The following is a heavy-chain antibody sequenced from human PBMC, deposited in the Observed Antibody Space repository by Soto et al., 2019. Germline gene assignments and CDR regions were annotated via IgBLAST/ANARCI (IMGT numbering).Heavy chain of an antibody. Sequence: GGSLRLSCAASGFTVSSNYMSWVRQAPGKGLEWVSVIYSGGSTYYADSVKGRFTISRDNSKNSLSLQMNSLRAADTAMYYCARTPLGYTGYVDYWGQGILVTVSS. J-gene: IGHJ4*02. V-gene: IGHV3-66*01. CDR2: IYSGGST. D-gene: IGHD3-9*01. CDR1: GFTVSSNY. CDR3: ARTPLGYTGYVDY.